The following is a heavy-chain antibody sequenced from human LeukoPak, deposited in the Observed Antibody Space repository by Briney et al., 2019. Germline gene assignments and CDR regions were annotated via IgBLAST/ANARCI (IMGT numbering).Heavy chain of an antibody. CDR2: TTWSGDRA. CDR3: ARMGYYGSGSYFDY. Sequence: GGSLRLSCAASGFTFDDYGMSWVRQAPGKGLEWVSGTTWSGDRAGYADSVKGRFTISGDNAKNSLYLQMNSLRAEDTALYYCARMGYYGSGSYFDYWGQGTLVTVSS. J-gene: IGHJ4*02. V-gene: IGHV3-20*04. CDR1: GFTFDDYG. D-gene: IGHD3-10*01.